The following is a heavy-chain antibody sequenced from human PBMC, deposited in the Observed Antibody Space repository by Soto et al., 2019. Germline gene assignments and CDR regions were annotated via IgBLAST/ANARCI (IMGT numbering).Heavy chain of an antibody. J-gene: IGHJ6*02. D-gene: IGHD2-21*02. CDR3: ARDHLILPAHDFFYGSDV. CDR2: IPQDGVDG. V-gene: IGHV3-7*03. Sequence: GGSLRLSCEVSGFTFSMYSMSWVRQSPGKGLEWVAKIPQDGVDGLYADSVKGRFIISRDNDKNSLHLQLNNLRAEDTAVYYCARDHLILPAHDFFYGSDVWGRGATVTVSS. CDR1: GFTFSMYS.